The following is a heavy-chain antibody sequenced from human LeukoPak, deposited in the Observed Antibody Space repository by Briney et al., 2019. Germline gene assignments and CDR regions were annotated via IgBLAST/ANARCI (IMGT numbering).Heavy chain of an antibody. D-gene: IGHD5-24*01. V-gene: IGHV3-64D*06. Sequence: GGSLILSCSASGFTFSSYAMHWVRQAPGRGLQYVSVISGNGVSTSYADSVKGRFTISRDNSKNTVYLQMTSLRAEDPAVYYCVGDGRDGNNIYFHHGGQGTLVTVSS. J-gene: IGHJ1*01. CDR1: GFTFSSYA. CDR3: VGDGRDGNNIYFHH. CDR2: ISGNGVST.